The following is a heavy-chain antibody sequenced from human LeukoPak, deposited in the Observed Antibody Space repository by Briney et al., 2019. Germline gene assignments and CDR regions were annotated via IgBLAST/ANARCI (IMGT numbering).Heavy chain of an antibody. CDR2: ISYDGSNK. D-gene: IGHD1-26*01. V-gene: IGHV3-30-3*01. CDR3: AKGISGSYSPTWDY. J-gene: IGHJ4*02. CDR1: GFTFSSYA. Sequence: GGSLRLSCAASGFTFSSYAMHWVRQAPGKGLEWVAVISYDGSNKYYADSVKGRFTISRDNSKNTLYLQMNSLRAEDTAVYYCAKGISGSYSPTWDYWGQGTLVTLSS.